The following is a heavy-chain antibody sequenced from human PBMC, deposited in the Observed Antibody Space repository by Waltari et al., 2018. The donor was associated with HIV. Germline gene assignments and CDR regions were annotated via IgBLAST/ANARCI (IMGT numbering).Heavy chain of an antibody. J-gene: IGHJ4*02. Sequence: QVHLVQSGTEVKRPGDSVTVSCRASGYSFTDFAVHWVRQVPGQSLVWMGWINAETGTTKFAHKFDDRVVCEKDTSARTVYMDLRRLRSEDTAVFYCASGFRETAMDIDFWGQGTLVTVSS. CDR3: ASGFRETAMDIDF. CDR2: INAETGTT. D-gene: IGHD5-18*01. CDR1: GYSFTDFA. V-gene: IGHV1-3*01.